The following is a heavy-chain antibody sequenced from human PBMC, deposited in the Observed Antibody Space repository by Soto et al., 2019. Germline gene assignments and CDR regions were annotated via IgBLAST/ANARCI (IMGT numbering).Heavy chain of an antibody. CDR3: ARARGIAAAGV. J-gene: IGHJ4*02. Sequence: QVQLQESGPGLVKPSGTLSLTCAVSGGSISSTNWWSWVRQPPGKGLEWIGEIYHSGSTNYNPSFQTXXTXSXXKTNNQFSLKLTSVAAADAAVYYCARARGIAAAGVWGQGTLVTVSS. CDR1: GGSISSTNW. V-gene: IGHV4-4*02. D-gene: IGHD6-13*01. CDR2: IYHSGST.